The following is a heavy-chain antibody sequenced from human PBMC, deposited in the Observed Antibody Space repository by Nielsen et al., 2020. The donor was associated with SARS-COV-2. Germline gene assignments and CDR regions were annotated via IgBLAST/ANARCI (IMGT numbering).Heavy chain of an antibody. V-gene: IGHV3-30*18. CDR2: ISYEGSKQ. CDR3: TKGAQLGDY. J-gene: IGHJ4*02. D-gene: IGHD6-13*01. CDR1: GFSFNNYG. Sequence: GESLKISCAASGFSFNNYGMHWVRQTPGKGLEWVAYISYEGSKQYYADSVKGRFTISRDNSKNTLYLEMNSLRPQDTAVYYCTKGAQLGDYWGQGTLVTVSS.